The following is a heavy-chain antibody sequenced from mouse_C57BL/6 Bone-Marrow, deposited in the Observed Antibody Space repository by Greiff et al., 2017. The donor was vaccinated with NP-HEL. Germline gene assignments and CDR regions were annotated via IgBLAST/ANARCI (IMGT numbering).Heavy chain of an antibody. D-gene: IGHD1-1*01. Sequence: QVQLQQPGAELVRPGSSVKLSCKASGYTFTSYWMDWVKQRPGQGLEWIGNIYPSDSETHYNQKFKDKATLTVDKSSSTAYMQISSLTYEDSAVYYCERHYYGSSRWYFDVWGTGTTVTVSS. CDR3: ERHYYGSSRWYFDV. CDR2: IYPSDSET. J-gene: IGHJ1*03. V-gene: IGHV1-61*01. CDR1: GYTFTSYW.